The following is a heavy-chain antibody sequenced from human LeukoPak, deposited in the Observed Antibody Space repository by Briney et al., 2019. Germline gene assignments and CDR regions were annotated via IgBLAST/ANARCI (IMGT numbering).Heavy chain of an antibody. D-gene: IGHD3-22*01. J-gene: IGHJ5*02. CDR1: GFTFTTFG. CDR2: ISGYNGDT. CDR3: ARVTMIVLSMNPPDNWFDP. V-gene: IGHV1-18*01. Sequence: ASVKVSCKAPGFTFTTFGFTWVRQAPGQGLEWIGWISGYNGDTNYAQNFQGRVTMTTDTSTGTAYMELTSLRSDDTAIYYCARVTMIVLSMNPPDNWFDPWGQGTLVTVSS.